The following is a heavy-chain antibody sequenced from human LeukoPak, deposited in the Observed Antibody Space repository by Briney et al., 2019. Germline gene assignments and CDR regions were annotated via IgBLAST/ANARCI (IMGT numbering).Heavy chain of an antibody. CDR1: GGSFNGYY. Sequence: SETLSLTCAVYGGSFNGYYWSWIRQPPGKGLEWIGEINHSGSTNYNPSLKSRVTISVDTSKNQFSLKLSSVTAADTAVYYCARLWSTYCSGGSCPHQPNYWGQGTLVTVSS. D-gene: IGHD2-15*01. CDR2: INHSGST. J-gene: IGHJ4*02. V-gene: IGHV4-34*01. CDR3: ARLWSTYCSGGSCPHQPNY.